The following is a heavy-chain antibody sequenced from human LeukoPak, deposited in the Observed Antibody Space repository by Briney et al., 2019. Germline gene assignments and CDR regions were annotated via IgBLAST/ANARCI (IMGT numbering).Heavy chain of an antibody. CDR1: GFTFSSYA. D-gene: IGHD6-19*01. V-gene: IGHV3-23*01. J-gene: IGHJ3*02. Sequence: PGGSLRLSCAASGFTFSSYAMSWVHQAPGKGLEWVSGVSGSGGSTNYADSVKGRFTISRDNAKNTLYLQMNSLRAEDTAVYYCARVGSGALNDAFDIWGQGTMVTVSS. CDR3: ARVGSGALNDAFDI. CDR2: VSGSGGST.